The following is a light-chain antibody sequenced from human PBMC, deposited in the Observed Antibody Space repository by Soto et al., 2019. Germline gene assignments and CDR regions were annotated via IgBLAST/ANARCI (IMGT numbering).Light chain of an antibody. V-gene: IGKV3-20*01. Sequence: EIELTQSPGTLSLSPGERATLSCRASQSVSSSYLAWYQQKPGQAPRLLINGASSRATGIPDRFSGSGSGTDFTLTISRLEPEDFAVYYCQQYGSSPWTFGQGTKVDIK. CDR2: GAS. J-gene: IGKJ1*01. CDR1: QSVSSSY. CDR3: QQYGSSPWT.